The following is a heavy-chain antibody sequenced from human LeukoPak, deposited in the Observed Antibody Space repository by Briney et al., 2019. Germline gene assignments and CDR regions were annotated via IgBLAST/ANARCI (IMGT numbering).Heavy chain of an antibody. CDR2: ISGSGGST. CDR1: GFTFSSYA. V-gene: IGHV3-23*01. J-gene: IGHJ4*02. D-gene: IGHD3-10*01. CDR3: AKGPGSYYNIYYFDY. Sequence: PGRSLRLSCAASGFTFSSYAMSWVRQAPGKGLEWVSVISGSGGSTYYADSVKGRFTISRDNSKNTLYLQMNSLRAEDTAVYYCAKGPGSYYNIYYFDYWGQGTLVTVSS.